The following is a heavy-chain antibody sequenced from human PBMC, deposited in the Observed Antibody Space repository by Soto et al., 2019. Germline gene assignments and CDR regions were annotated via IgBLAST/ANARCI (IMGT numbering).Heavy chain of an antibody. CDR1: GGSFSTDY. CDR3: ARVLAARASRGFGY. J-gene: IGHJ4*02. Sequence: QVQLQQWGAGLLKPSETLSLTCAVYGGSFSTDYWSWIRQPPGKGLEWIGEINPSGGTNYNPSLKSRVTISVATSKNQFSLKLSSVTAAATAVYYCARVLAARASRGFGYRGQGTLVTVSS. V-gene: IGHV4-34*01. CDR2: INPSGGT. D-gene: IGHD6-6*01.